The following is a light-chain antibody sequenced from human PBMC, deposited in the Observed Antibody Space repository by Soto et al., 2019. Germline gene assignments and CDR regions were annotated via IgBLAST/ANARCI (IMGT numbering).Light chain of an antibody. CDR2: GDI. V-gene: IGLV1-40*01. Sequence: QSVLTQPPSVSGAPGQGGTISCTGSSSNIGAGYDVHWYQQLPGTAPKLLIYGDINRPSGVPDRFSGSKSGTSASLAITGLQAEDEADYYCQSYDSSLSAYVFGTGTKLTVL. CDR3: QSYDSSLSAYV. J-gene: IGLJ1*01. CDR1: SSNIGAGYD.